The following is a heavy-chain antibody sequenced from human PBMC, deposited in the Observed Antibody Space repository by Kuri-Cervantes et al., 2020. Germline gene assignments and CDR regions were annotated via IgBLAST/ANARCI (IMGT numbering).Heavy chain of an antibody. CDR3: ARYCSGGSCYPMDV. V-gene: IGHV4-34*01. CDR1: GGSFSGYY. J-gene: IGHJ6*03. Sequence: SETLSLTCAVYGGSFSGYYWSWIRQPPGKGLEWIGEINHSGSTNYNPSLKSRVTISVDTSKNQFSLKLSSVTAADTAVYYCARYCSGGSCYPMDVWGKGTTVTVSS. CDR2: INHSGST. D-gene: IGHD2-15*01.